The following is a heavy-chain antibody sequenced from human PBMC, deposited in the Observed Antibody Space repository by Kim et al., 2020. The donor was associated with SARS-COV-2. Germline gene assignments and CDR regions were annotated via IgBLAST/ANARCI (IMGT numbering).Heavy chain of an antibody. CDR1: GFIFSVSA. J-gene: IGHJ3*02. CDR2: IRSKANSYST. Sequence: GGSLRLSCAASGFIFSVSAMHWVRQASGKGLEWVGRIRSKANSYSTAYASSVKGRFTISRDDSKTTTYLQMNSLKTEDTACYDCTRGPGTTLALLDALD. V-gene: IGHV3-73*01. D-gene: IGHD1-1*01. CDR3: TRGPGTTLALLDALD.